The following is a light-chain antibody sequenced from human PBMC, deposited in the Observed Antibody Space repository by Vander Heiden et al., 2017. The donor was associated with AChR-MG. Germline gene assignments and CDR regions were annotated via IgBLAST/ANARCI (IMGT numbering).Light chain of an antibody. CDR3: QSYDSGLSGSRV. Sequence: QSVLTQPPSVSGAPGQRVTISCTGSSSNIGAGYDVHGYQQLPGTAPKLLIYGNSNRPSGVPDRFSGSKSGTSASLAITGLQAEDEADYYCQSYDSGLSGSRVFGGGTKLTVL. V-gene: IGLV1-40*01. CDR1: SSNIGAGYD. J-gene: IGLJ3*02. CDR2: GNS.